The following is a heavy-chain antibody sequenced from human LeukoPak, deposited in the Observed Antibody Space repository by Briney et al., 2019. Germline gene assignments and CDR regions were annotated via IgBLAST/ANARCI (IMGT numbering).Heavy chain of an antibody. CDR1: GGSISSSSYY. Sequence: SETLSLTCTVSGGSISSSSYYWGWIRQLPGKGLEWIGSIYYSGSTYYNPSLKSRVTISVDTSKNQFSLKLSSVTAADTAVYYCARDLYGSGSYWFDPWGQGTLVTVSS. CDR2: IYYSGST. CDR3: ARDLYGSGSYWFDP. J-gene: IGHJ5*02. V-gene: IGHV4-39*07. D-gene: IGHD3-10*01.